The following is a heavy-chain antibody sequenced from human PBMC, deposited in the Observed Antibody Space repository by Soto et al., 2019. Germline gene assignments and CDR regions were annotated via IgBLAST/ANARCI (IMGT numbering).Heavy chain of an antibody. J-gene: IGHJ4*02. D-gene: IGHD1-26*01. CDR3: ARRGSGTYSIDY. CDR2: IWSAGSNK. V-gene: IGHV3-33*01. Sequence: QVQLVESGGGVVQPGRSLRLSCAVSGFTFSNYGMHWVRQAPGKRLEWVAIIWSAGSNKYYADSVKGRFTISRDNSKNTLYLQMNSLRAEDTAVYYCARRGSGTYSIDYWGQGTLVTVSS. CDR1: GFTFSNYG.